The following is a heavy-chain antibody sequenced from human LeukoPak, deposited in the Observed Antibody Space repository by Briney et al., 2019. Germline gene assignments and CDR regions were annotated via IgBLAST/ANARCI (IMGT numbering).Heavy chain of an antibody. D-gene: IGHD4-11*01. V-gene: IGHV1-8*01. J-gene: IGHJ5*02. CDR2: MNPNSGNT. CDR3: AVLYSNYDNWFDP. CDR1: GYTFTSYD. Sequence: ASVRVSCKASGYTFTSYDINWVRQAPGQGLEWMGWMNPNSGNTGYAQKFQGRVTMTRNTSISTAYMELSSLRSEDTAVYYCAVLYSNYDNWFDPWGQGTLVTVSS.